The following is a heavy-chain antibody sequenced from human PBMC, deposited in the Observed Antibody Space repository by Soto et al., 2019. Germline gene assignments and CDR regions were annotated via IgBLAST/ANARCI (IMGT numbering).Heavy chain of an antibody. CDR1: GGTFSSYA. D-gene: IGHD2-15*01. V-gene: IGHV1-69*01. CDR3: ARDRFCSGGSCYSLGWFDP. CDR2: IIPIFGTA. Sequence: QVQLVQSGAEVKKPGSSVKVSCKASGGTFSSYAISWVRQAPGQGLEWMGGIIPIFGTANYAQKFQGSVTITADESTSTAYMELSSLRSEDTAVYYCARDRFCSGGSCYSLGWFDPWGQGTLVTVSS. J-gene: IGHJ5*02.